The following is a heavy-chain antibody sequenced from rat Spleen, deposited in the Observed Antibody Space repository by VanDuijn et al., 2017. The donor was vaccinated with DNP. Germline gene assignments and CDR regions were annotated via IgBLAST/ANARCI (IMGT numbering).Heavy chain of an antibody. CDR3: TRVNYGGYYYVMDA. D-gene: IGHD1-11*01. J-gene: IGHJ4*01. V-gene: IGHV5-27*01. CDR1: GFTFSSYY. Sequence: EVQLVESGGGLVQPGRSLKLSCAASGFTFSSYYMAWVRQAPTKGLEWVAYISTGGGSTYFRDSVRGRFTISRDNAKSTLYLQINNLRSEDTATYYCTRVNYGGYYYVMDAWGQGASVTVSS. CDR2: ISTGGGST.